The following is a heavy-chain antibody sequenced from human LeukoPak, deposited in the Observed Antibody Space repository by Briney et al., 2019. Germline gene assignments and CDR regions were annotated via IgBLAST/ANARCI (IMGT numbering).Heavy chain of an antibody. J-gene: IGHJ4*02. CDR1: GFTFSSDS. D-gene: IGHD1-26*01. V-gene: IGHV3-48*01. CDR3: ARHQGGATSY. CDR2: ISCLSGII. Sequence: PGGSLRLSCAASGFTFSSDSMNWVRQAPAGGLEWGSYISCLSGIIYYADSVKGRFTISIDNAKNSLSLQMDSLRAEDTAVYYCARHQGGATSYWGQGTLVTVSS.